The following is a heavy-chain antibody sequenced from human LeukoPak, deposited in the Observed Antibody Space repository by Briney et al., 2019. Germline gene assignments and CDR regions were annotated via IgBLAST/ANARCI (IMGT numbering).Heavy chain of an antibody. J-gene: IGHJ3*02. D-gene: IGHD5/OR15-5a*01. CDR2: IGIADDT. V-gene: IGHV3-13*01. CDR3: VGGGIRVSGIDAFDI. CDR1: GFTYSNYD. Sequence: GGSLRLSCAVSGFTYSNYDMHWVRQGPGGGLEWVSAIGIADDTHYADAVKGRFTISRGNARKSLYLQIKSLRNGDNAVYYCVGGGIRVSGIDAFDIWGQGPVVPVSS.